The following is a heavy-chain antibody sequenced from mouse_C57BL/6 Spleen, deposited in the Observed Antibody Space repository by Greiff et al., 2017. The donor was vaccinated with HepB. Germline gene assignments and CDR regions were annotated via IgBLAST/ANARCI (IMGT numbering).Heavy chain of an antibody. CDR2: IYPGSGST. CDR3: ARKGQRGRGGHYFDY. Sequence: VQLQQPGAELVKPGASVKMSCKASGYTFTSYWITWVKQRPGQGLEWIGDIYPGSGSTNYNEKFKSKATLTVDTSSSTAYMQLSSLTSEDSAVYDCARKGQRGRGGHYFDYWGQSTTLTVSS. V-gene: IGHV1-55*01. J-gene: IGHJ2*01. D-gene: IGHD4-1*02. CDR1: GYTFTSYW.